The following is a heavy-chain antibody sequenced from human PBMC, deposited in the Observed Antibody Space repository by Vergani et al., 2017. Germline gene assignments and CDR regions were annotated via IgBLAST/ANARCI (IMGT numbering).Heavy chain of an antibody. D-gene: IGHD6-19*01. V-gene: IGHV3-66*01. CDR2: IYSGGST. CDR3: ARDNKGAVAGTGYYYGMDV. J-gene: IGHJ6*01. CDR1: GFTFSSYE. Sequence: EVQLVESGGGLVQPGGSLRLSCAASGFTFSSYEMNWVRQAPGKGLEWVSVIYSGGSTYYADSVKGRFTISRDNSKNTLYLQMNSLRAEDTAVYYCARDNKGAVAGTGYYYGMDVWGQGP.